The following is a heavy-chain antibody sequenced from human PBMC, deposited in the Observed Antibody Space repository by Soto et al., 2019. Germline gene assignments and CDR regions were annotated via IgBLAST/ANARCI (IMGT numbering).Heavy chain of an antibody. CDR2: ISYDGSNK. J-gene: IGHJ3*02. CDR3: ARDPSTLIVVVVAAPLNRDDAFDI. D-gene: IGHD2-15*01. Sequence: QVQLVESGGGVVQPGRSLRLSCAASGFTFSSYAMHWVRQAPGKGLEWVAGISYDGSNKYYADSVKGRFTISRDNSKNTLYLQMNSLRAEDTAVYYCARDPSTLIVVVVAAPLNRDDAFDIWGQGTMVTVSS. CDR1: GFTFSSYA. V-gene: IGHV3-30-3*01.